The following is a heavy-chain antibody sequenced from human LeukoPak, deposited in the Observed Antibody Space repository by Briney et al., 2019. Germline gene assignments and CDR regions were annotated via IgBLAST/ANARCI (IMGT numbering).Heavy chain of an antibody. V-gene: IGHV1-2*02. CDR3: ARDLLSITIFGVVQSRGNWFDP. J-gene: IGHJ5*02. Sequence: GASVKVSCKASGYTFTGYYMHWVRQAPGQGLEWMGWINPNSGGTNYAQKFQGRVTMTRDTSISTAYMELSRLRSDDTAVYYCARDLLSITIFGVVQSRGNWFDPWGQGTLVTVSS. CDR2: INPNSGGT. CDR1: GYTFTGYY. D-gene: IGHD3-3*01.